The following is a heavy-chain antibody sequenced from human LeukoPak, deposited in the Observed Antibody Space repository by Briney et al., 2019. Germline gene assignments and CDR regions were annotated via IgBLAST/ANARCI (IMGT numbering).Heavy chain of an antibody. Sequence: GASVKVSCKTSGYTFTGYYMHWVRQAPGQGLEWMGWINPKSGGTNYAQKFQGRVTMTRDTSISTAYMDLDGLISDDAAVYFCARGPIGGLRKGFDIWGQGTLVTVSS. CDR2: INPKSGGT. V-gene: IGHV1-2*02. J-gene: IGHJ4*02. CDR1: GYTFTGYY. CDR3: ARGPIGGLRKGFDI. D-gene: IGHD1-26*01.